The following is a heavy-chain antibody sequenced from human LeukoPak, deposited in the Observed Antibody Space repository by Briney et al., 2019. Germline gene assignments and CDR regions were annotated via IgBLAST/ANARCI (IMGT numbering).Heavy chain of an antibody. CDR2: INPSGGRT. CDR3: ARGPNQPWLQLTWFDP. V-gene: IGHV1-46*01. J-gene: IGHJ5*02. D-gene: IGHD5-24*01. Sequence: ASVKVSFKGSGYTFTGYYMYRGRHGPGQGLGWVGIINPSGGRTSYAQKFQGRVTMTRDTSTSTVYMELSSLRSEDTAVYYCARGPNQPWLQLTWFDPWGQGTLVTVSS. CDR1: GYTFTGYY.